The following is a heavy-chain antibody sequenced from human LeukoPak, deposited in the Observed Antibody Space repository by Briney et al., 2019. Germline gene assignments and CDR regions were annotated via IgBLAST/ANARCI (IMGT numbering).Heavy chain of an antibody. D-gene: IGHD3/OR15-3a*01. CDR3: ARQTGSGLFILP. Sequence: PSETLSLTCTVSGVSISSSNSYWGWIRQPPGKGLEWIGRIYYSGNTYSNASIKSQVSISINTSKNQFSLKLTSVTAADTAVYYCARQTGSGLFILPGGQGTLVTVSS. CDR1: GVSISSSNSY. J-gene: IGHJ4*02. V-gene: IGHV4-39*01. CDR2: IYYSGNT.